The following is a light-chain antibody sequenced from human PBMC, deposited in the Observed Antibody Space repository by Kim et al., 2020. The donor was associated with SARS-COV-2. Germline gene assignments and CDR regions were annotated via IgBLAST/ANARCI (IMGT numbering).Light chain of an antibody. CDR3: QQYDNLPRYS. CDR1: QDISNY. V-gene: IGKV1-33*01. J-gene: IGKJ2*03. CDR2: DAS. Sequence: ASVGDRVTITCQASQDISNYLNWYQQKPGKAPKLLIYDASKLETGVPSRFSGSGSGTDFTFTISSLQPEDIATYYCQQYDNLPRYSFGQGTKLEI.